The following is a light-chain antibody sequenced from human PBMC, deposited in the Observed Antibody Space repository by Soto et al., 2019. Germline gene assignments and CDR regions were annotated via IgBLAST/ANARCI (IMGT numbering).Light chain of an antibody. Sequence: EVVMTQSPATLSVSPGERATLSCRASQTVKSNLAWYQQKPGQAPRLLIYDVSTRATGFPARFSGSGSGTEFTLTLNSLHSEDFSIYPRQPYNSWPLPSGGGTKVEIK. V-gene: IGKV3-15*01. CDR1: QTVKSN. CDR2: DVS. CDR3: QPYNSWPLP. J-gene: IGKJ4*01.